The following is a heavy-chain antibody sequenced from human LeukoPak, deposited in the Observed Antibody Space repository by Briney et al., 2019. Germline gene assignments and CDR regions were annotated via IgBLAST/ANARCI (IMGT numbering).Heavy chain of an antibody. Sequence: SETLSLTCTVSGGSISSYYWSWIRQPPGKGLEWIGYIYYSGSTNYNPSLKSRVTISVDTSKNQFSLKLSSVTAADTAVYYCARGRLMAGFFDYWGQETLVTVSS. V-gene: IGHV4-59*01. CDR2: IYYSGST. D-gene: IGHD6-19*01. CDR3: ARGRLMAGFFDY. J-gene: IGHJ4*02. CDR1: GGSISSYY.